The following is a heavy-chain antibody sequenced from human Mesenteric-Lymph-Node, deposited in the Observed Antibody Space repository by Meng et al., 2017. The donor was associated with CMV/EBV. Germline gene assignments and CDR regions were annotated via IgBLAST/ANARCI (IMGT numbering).Heavy chain of an antibody. Sequence: GESLKISCAASGFTFDDYGMSWVRQAPGKGLEWVSYISSGGSTISYADSVKGRFTISRDNAKNSLYLQMNSLRAEDTAVYYCARTLGIGDWFDPWGQGKLVTVSS. V-gene: IGHV3-48*03. CDR2: ISSGGSTI. CDR3: ARTLGIGDWFDP. J-gene: IGHJ5*02. CDR1: GFTFDDYG. D-gene: IGHD7-27*01.